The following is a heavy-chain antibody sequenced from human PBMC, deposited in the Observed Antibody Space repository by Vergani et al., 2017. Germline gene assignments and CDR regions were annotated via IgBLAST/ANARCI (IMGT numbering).Heavy chain of an antibody. D-gene: IGHD2-15*01. J-gene: IGHJ4*02. CDR3: ARQYCSGGSCFDY. Sequence: QVQLQESGPGLVKPSETLSLTCTVSGGSISSYYWSWIRQPPGKGLEWIGYIYYSGSTNYNPSLKSRVTISVDTSKNQFSLKLRSVTAADTAVYYCARQYCSGGSCFDYWGQGTLVTVSS. V-gene: IGHV4-59*01. CDR2: IYYSGST. CDR1: GGSISSYY.